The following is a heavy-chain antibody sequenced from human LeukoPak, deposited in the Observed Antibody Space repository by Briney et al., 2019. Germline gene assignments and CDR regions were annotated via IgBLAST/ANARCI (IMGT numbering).Heavy chain of an antibody. Sequence: GSLRLSCAASGFPFSTCDRRWVRQTPGKGLEWIGEINHSGSTNYNPSLKSRVTISVDTSKNQFSLKLSSVTAADTAVYYCARVGIAVGEVDYWGQGTLVTVSS. J-gene: IGHJ4*02. V-gene: IGHV4-34*01. CDR2: INHSGST. CDR3: ARVGIAVGEVDY. CDR1: GFPFSTCD. D-gene: IGHD6-19*01.